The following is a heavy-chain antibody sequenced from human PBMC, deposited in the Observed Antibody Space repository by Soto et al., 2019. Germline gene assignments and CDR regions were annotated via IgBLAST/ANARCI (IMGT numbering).Heavy chain of an antibody. CDR2: ISSSSSYI. V-gene: IGHV3-21*01. CDR3: ARDIVVVPAAMDY. D-gene: IGHD2-2*01. J-gene: IGHJ4*02. CDR1: GFTFSSYS. Sequence: EVQLVESGGGLVKPGGSLRLSCAASGFTFSSYSMNWVRQAPGKGLEWVSSISSSSSYIYYADSVKGRFTISRDNAKNSLYLQMNSLRAEDTAVYYCARDIVVVPAAMDYWGQGTLVTVSS.